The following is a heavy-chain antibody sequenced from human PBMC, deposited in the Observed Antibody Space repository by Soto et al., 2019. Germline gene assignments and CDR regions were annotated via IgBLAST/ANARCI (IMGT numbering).Heavy chain of an antibody. Sequence: ASVKVLLQGFWLHLYQLWYQLGATGPWTGLEWMGWVSAYNGNTDYAQTLQGRVTMTTDTSTTTAHMELRSLRSDDTAVYYCARDYDYVWGSYRHTLHYWGQGTPVTVSS. D-gene: IGHD3-16*02. CDR3: ARDYDYVWGSYRHTLHY. CDR1: LHLYQLW. J-gene: IGHJ4*02. V-gene: IGHV1-18*01. CDR2: VSAYNGNT.